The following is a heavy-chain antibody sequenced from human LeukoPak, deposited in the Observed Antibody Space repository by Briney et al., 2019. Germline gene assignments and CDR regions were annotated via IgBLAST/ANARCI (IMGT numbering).Heavy chain of an antibody. Sequence: SETLSLTCTVSGDSIINYYWSWIRQSPGKGLEWIGYIYYSGSTKYNPSLKSRVTISVDTSKNQFSLKLSSVTAADTAVYYCASHRGSGSPYFDYWGQGTLVTVSS. J-gene: IGHJ4*02. V-gene: IGHV4-59*08. D-gene: IGHD3-10*01. CDR3: ASHRGSGSPYFDY. CDR1: GDSIINYY. CDR2: IYYSGST.